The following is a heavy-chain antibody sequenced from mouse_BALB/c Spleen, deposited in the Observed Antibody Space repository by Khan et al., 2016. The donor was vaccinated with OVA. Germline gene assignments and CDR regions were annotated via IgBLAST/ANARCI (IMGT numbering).Heavy chain of an antibody. Sequence: QVQLKESGPGLVAPSQSLSITCTVSGFSITSYGVNWVRQPPGKSLEWLGVIWGDGSTNYHSVLRSRLSISKDNSKSQVFLKVNSLQSDDTATYYCAKWGRTYAMDYWGQGTSVTVYS. CDR1: GFSITSYG. CDR3: AKWGRTYAMDY. V-gene: IGHV2-3*01. CDR2: IWGDGST. J-gene: IGHJ4*01.